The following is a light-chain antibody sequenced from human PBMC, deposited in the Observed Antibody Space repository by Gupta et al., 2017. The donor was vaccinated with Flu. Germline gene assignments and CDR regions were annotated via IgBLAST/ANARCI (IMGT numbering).Light chain of an antibody. CDR2: LGS. V-gene: IGKV2-28*01. CDR1: QSLLHSNGYNY. CDR3: KQALQTPFT. J-gene: IGKJ3*01. Sequence: DIVMTPSPLSLPVTPGEPASISCRSSQSLLHSNGYNYLDWYLQKPGQSPQLLIYLGSNRASGVPDRFRGSGSGTDFTLKISSVEAEDVGVYYCKQALQTPFTFGHGTKVEIK.